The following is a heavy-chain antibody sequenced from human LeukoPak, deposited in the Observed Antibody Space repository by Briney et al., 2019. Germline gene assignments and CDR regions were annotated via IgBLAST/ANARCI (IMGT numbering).Heavy chain of an antibody. CDR2: IYTSGST. CDR3: ARHARRDGYNS. D-gene: IGHD5-24*01. Sequence: SETLSLTCTVSGGSISSYYWSWIRQPPGKGLEWIGYIYTSGSTNYNPSLKSRVTISVDTSKNQFSLKLSSVTAADTAVYYCARHARRDGYNSWGQGTLVTVSS. J-gene: IGHJ4*02. V-gene: IGHV4-4*09. CDR1: GGSISSYY.